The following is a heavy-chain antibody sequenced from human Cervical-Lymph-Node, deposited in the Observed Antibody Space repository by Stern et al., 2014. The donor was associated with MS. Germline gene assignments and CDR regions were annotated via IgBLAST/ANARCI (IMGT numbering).Heavy chain of an antibody. CDR2: IDWEDDK. Sequence: QVTLKESGPALVKPTQTLTLTCTFSGFSLGTSGMCVTWIRQPPGKAQEWLALIDWEDDKYYNGSLRSRLTISKDTSRNQVVLKMTNLDPVDTASYYCARMISGFSRYYVDEWGQGTLVTVSS. V-gene: IGHV2-70*01. CDR3: ARMISGFSRYYVDE. J-gene: IGHJ4*02. D-gene: IGHD6-19*01. CDR1: GFSLGTSGMC.